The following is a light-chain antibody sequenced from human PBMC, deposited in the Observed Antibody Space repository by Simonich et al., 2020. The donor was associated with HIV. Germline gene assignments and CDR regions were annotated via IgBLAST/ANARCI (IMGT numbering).Light chain of an antibody. CDR2: GAS. J-gene: IGKJ4*01. Sequence: EIVMTQSPATLSVSPGERATLSCRASQGVSSNLAWYQQKPGQAPRLLIHGASTRATGIPARFSGSGSGTEFTLTISSLQSEDFAVYHCQQYNNWPLTFGGGTKVEIK. V-gene: IGKV3-15*01. CDR3: QQYNNWPLT. CDR1: QGVSSN.